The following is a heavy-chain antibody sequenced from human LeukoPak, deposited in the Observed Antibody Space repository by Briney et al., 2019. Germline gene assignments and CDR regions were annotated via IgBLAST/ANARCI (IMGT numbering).Heavy chain of an antibody. J-gene: IGHJ4*02. D-gene: IGHD6-19*01. CDR3: ARGGSKQWLVDDS. CDR1: GGSVSVYY. CDR2: IHYSGST. Sequence: SETLSLTCTVSGGSVSVYYWSWIRQPPGKGLEWIGYIHYSGSTNYNPSLKSRVTISVDTSKNQFSLKLSSVTAADTAIYYCARGGSKQWLVDDSWGQGTPVTVSS. V-gene: IGHV4-59*02.